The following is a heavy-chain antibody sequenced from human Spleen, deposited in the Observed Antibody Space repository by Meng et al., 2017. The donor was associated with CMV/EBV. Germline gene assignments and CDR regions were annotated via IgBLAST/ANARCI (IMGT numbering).Heavy chain of an antibody. CDR2: INKSGST. CDR3: ARESLHSGGYYAFDY. CDR1: GGSGRGYS. V-gene: IGHV4-34*01. J-gene: IGHJ4*02. Sequence: GGSGRGYSLSWMRESRGKGVEGMGEINKSGSTNDIPYLRSRDTISIDTSNKQVSLTLTSVTAADTAAYYCARESLHSGGYYAFDYWGQGALVTVSS. D-gene: IGHD3-22*01.